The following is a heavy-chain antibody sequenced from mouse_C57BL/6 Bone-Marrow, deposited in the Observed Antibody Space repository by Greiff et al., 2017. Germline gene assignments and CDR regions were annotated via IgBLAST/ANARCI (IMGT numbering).Heavy chain of an antibody. Sequence: VQLQQSGAELVKPGASVKISCKASGYAFSSYWMNWVKQRPGKGLEWIGQIYPGDGDTNYNGKFKGKATLTADKSSSTAYMQLSSLTSEDSAVYFCASYYYGSSRDYFDYWGQGTTLTVSS. D-gene: IGHD1-1*01. CDR1: GYAFSSYW. CDR3: ASYYYGSSRDYFDY. J-gene: IGHJ2*01. V-gene: IGHV1-80*01. CDR2: IYPGDGDT.